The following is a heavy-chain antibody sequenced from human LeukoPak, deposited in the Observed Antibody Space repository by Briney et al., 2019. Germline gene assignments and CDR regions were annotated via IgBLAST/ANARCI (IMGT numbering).Heavy chain of an antibody. Sequence: PGGSLRLSCAASGFTFDDYAMHWVRQAPGKGLEWVSGISWNSGSIGYADSVKGRFTISRDNAKNSLYLQMNSLRAEDTAVYHCVREASGGTKGVSGTFGIWGQGTLVTVSS. J-gene: IGHJ3*02. D-gene: IGHD6-13*01. CDR3: VREASGGTKGVSGTFGI. CDR2: ISWNSGSI. CDR1: GFTFDDYA. V-gene: IGHV3-9*01.